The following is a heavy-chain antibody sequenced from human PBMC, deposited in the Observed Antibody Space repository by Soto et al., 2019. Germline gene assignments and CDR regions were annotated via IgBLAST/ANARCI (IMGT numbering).Heavy chain of an antibody. J-gene: IGHJ4*02. D-gene: IGHD6-6*01. CDR3: AKSRSSTSRGSSDY. CDR2: ISGGGGST. V-gene: IGHV3-23*01. Sequence: GGSLRLSCAASGFTFSSYAMIWVRQAPGKGLEWVSGISGGGGSTDYTDSVKGRFTISRDNSKSTLSLQMNSLRAEDTAVYYCAKSRSSTSRGSSDYWGQGTLVTVSS. CDR1: GFTFSSYA.